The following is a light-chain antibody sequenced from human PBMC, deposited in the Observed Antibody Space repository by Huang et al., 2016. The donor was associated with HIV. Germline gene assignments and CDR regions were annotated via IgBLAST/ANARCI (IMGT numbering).Light chain of an antibody. Sequence: DIQMTQSPSSLSASVGDRVTITCRASQSISRSLNWYQQKPGKAPKPLIYASSSLQSGVPSRFSVSGSGTDFTLTISSLQPEDFATYYCQQSYSTPTFGQGTKLEIK. V-gene: IGKV1-39*01. CDR2: ASS. J-gene: IGKJ2*01. CDR3: QQSYSTPT. CDR1: QSISRS.